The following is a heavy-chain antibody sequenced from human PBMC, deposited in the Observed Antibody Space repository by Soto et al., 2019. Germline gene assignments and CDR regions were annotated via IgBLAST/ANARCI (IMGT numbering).Heavy chain of an antibody. CDR2: MKPNSGNT. Sequence: QVQLVQSGAEVKKPGASVKVSCKASGYTFTSYDINWVRQATGQGLEWMGWMKPNSGNTGYAQKFQGRVTMTRNTSLSTAYMELSSLKSEETAVNDRARQKVCASESCGQGTVIPVSS. J-gene: IGHJ5*02. V-gene: IGHV1-8*01. CDR1: GYTFTSYD. CDR3: ARQKVCASES. D-gene: IGHD3-16*01.